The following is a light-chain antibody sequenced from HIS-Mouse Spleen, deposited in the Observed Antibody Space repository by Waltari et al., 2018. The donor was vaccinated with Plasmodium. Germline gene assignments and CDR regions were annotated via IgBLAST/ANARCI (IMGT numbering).Light chain of an antibody. J-gene: IGLJ3*02. CDR2: EDS. CDR3: YSTDSSGNHRV. V-gene: IGLV3-10*01. Sequence: SYELTQPSSVSVSPGQTARITCSGDALPKNIAYWYQLKSGQAPVLVIYEDSKRPPGIPERFSGSSSGTMATLTISGAQVEDEADYYCYSTDSSGNHRVFGGGTKLTVL. CDR1: ALPKNI.